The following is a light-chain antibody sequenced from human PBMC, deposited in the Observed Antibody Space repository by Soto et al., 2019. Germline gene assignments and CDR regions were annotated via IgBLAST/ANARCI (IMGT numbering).Light chain of an antibody. CDR2: LTS. J-gene: IGKJ1*01. V-gene: IGKV3D-20*01. CDR3: HQRQSWTRT. Sequence: EIALTQSPATLSLSPGERATLSCGASQSVSGSYLAWYQQKPGLAPRLLIYLTSNRAAGIPARFSGSGSETDFTLTISNVETEDFAVYYCHQRQSWTRTFRQGTKVDIK. CDR1: QSVSGSY.